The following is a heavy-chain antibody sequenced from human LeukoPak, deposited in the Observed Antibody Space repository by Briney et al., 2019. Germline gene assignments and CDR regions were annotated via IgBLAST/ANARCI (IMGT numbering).Heavy chain of an antibody. Sequence: GESLKISCKGSGYGFTSYWIGWVRQMPGKGLEWMGIIYPGDSDTRYSPSFQGQVTISVDKSISTAYLQWSSLKASDTAMYYCTRRIAVSGIGYYGMDVWGQGTTVTVSS. V-gene: IGHV5-51*01. CDR2: IYPGDSDT. J-gene: IGHJ6*02. CDR1: GYGFTSYW. D-gene: IGHD6-19*01. CDR3: TRRIAVSGIGYYGMDV.